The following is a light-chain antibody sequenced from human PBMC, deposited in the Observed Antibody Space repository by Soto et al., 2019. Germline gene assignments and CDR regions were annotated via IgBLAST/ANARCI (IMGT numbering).Light chain of an antibody. V-gene: IGKV3-20*01. CDR1: QSVSSSC. CDR2: GAS. CDR3: QQYGISPPLT. Sequence: EIVLTQSPATLSLSPGERATLSCRASQSVSSSCLAWYQQKPGQAPRLLIYGASTRATGIPDRFSGSGSGTDFTLTIGRLEPEDSAVYYCQQYGISPPLTVGGGTKVEIK. J-gene: IGKJ4*01.